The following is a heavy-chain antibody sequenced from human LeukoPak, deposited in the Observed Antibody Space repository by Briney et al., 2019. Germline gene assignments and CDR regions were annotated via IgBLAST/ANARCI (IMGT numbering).Heavy chain of an antibody. V-gene: IGHV3-30*02. CDR2: IRYDGSNK. CDR1: GFTFSSYG. D-gene: IGHD4-17*01. Sequence: PGGSLRLSCAASGFTFSSYGMHWVRQAPGKGLEWVAFIRYDGSNKYYADSVKGRFTISRDNAKNTLYLQMNSLRAEDTAVYYCARGLGIFDHGDYPGGIYWGQGTLVTVSS. J-gene: IGHJ4*02. CDR3: ARGLGIFDHGDYPGGIY.